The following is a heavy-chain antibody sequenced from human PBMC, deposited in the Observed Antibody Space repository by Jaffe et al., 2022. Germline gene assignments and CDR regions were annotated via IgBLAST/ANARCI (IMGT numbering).Heavy chain of an antibody. CDR3: AKRGGRDYIWGSYRYNGDAFDI. J-gene: IGHJ3*02. CDR2: ISYDGSNK. CDR1: GFTFSSYG. D-gene: IGHD3-16*02. Sequence: QVQLVESGGGVVQPGRSLRLSCAASGFTFSSYGMHWVRQAPGKGLEWVAVISYDGSNKYYADSVKGRFTISRDNSKNTLYLQMNSLRAEDTAVYYCAKRGGRDYIWGSYRYNGDAFDIWGQGTMVTVSS. V-gene: IGHV3-30*18.